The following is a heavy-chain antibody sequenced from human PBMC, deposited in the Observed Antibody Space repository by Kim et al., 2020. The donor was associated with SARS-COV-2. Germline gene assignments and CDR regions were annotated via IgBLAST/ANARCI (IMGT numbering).Heavy chain of an antibody. V-gene: IGHV3-30*02. J-gene: IGHJ5*02. D-gene: IGHD3-10*01. CDR3: AKDWSWGSGSLNWFDP. Sequence: SVKGRFTISRDNSKNTLYLQMNSLRAEDTAVYYCAKDWSWGSGSLNWFDPWGQGTLVTVSS.